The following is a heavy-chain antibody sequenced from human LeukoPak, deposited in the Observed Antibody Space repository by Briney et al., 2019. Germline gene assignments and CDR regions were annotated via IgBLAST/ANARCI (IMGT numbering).Heavy chain of an antibody. CDR1: GFTFSSYS. CDR2: ISSNSRYI. CDR3: ARGQRVVAATPYAFDI. V-gene: IGHV3-21*04. D-gene: IGHD2-15*01. Sequence: GGSLRLSCAASGFTFSSYSMNWVRQAPGKGLEWVSYISSNSRYIYYADSVKGRFTISRDNAKNSLYLQMNSLRAEDTAVYYCARGQRVVAATPYAFDIWGQGTMVTVSS. J-gene: IGHJ3*02.